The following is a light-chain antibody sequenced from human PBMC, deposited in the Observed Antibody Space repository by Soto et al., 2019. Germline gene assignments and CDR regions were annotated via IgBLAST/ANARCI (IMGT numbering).Light chain of an antibody. Sequence: EIVMTQSPVTLSVSPGERATLSCRASQSVSSSLAWYQQKPGQAPRLLIYAASTRATGIPARFSGSGSGTEFTLTISSLQSEDFAVYYCQQYNDWPFTFGGGTKVEIK. CDR1: QSVSSS. J-gene: IGKJ4*01. CDR2: AAS. CDR3: QQYNDWPFT. V-gene: IGKV3-15*01.